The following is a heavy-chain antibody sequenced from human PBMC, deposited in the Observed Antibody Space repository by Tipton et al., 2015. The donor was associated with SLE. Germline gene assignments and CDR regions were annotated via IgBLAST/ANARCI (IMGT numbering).Heavy chain of an antibody. Sequence: SLRLSCAASGFTFSSYGMHWVRQAPGKGLEWVAFIRYDGNNKYYADSVKGRFTISRDNSKNTLYLQMNSLRAEDTAVYYCARGDSSSPRDYWGQGTLVTVSS. J-gene: IGHJ4*02. CDR3: ARGDSSSPRDY. V-gene: IGHV3-30*02. D-gene: IGHD6-6*01. CDR1: GFTFSSYG. CDR2: IRYDGNNK.